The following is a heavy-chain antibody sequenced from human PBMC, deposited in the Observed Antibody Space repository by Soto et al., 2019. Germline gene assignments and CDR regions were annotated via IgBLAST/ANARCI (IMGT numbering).Heavy chain of an antibody. CDR1: GLSVGNNY. Sequence: EVLLVESGGGVVQPGGSLRLSCAASGLSVGNNYMSWVRQAPGKGLEWVSVIYSGSTTHYADSVKGRFSISRDISSNPVYRQMNRLRVEDTGVYHCARGICVAGYGEGTDFDSWGQGPLVTVSS. V-gene: IGHV3-66*01. CDR3: ARGICVAGYGEGTDFDS. CDR2: IYSGSTT. D-gene: IGHD6-19*01. J-gene: IGHJ4*02.